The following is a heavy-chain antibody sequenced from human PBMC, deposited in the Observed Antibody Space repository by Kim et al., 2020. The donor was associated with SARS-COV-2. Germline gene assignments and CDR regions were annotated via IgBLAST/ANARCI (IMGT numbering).Heavy chain of an antibody. CDR3: AIYSSSWYGHAFDY. Sequence: NPSLKSRVTISVDKSKNKFSLKLSSVTAADTAVYYCAIYSSSWYGHAFDYWGQGTLVTVSS. J-gene: IGHJ4*02. V-gene: IGHV4-30-2*01. D-gene: IGHD6-13*01.